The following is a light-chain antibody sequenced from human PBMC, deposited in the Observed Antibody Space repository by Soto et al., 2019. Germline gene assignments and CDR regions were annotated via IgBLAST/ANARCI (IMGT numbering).Light chain of an antibody. J-gene: IGLJ2*01. CDR2: RNN. Sequence: QSVLTQPPSASGTPGQRVTISCSGSSSNIGSNYVYWYQQVPGTAPKLLIYRNNQRPSGVPARFSGSKSGTSASLAISGLRSEDEADYYCAGWDDSLSGVVFGGGTKLTVL. CDR3: AGWDDSLSGVV. V-gene: IGLV1-47*01. CDR1: SSNIGSNY.